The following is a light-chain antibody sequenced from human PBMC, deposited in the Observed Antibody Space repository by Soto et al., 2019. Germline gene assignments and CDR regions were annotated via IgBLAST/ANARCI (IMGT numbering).Light chain of an antibody. V-gene: IGLV6-57*04. J-gene: IGLJ2*01. CDR3: QSYDTHTVV. CDR2: EDD. CDR1: SGSISSNS. Sequence: NFMLTQPHSVSESPGKTVTISCTRSSGSISSNSVQWYQQRPGSAPTTVIYEDDQRPSGVPNRFAGSIDRSSNSASLTISGLQTEDEADYYCQSYDTHTVVFGGGTKLTVL.